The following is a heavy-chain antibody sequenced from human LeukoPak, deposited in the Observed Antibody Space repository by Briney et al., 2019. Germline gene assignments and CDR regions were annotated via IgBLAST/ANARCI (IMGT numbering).Heavy chain of an antibody. CDR1: GFTFSSYA. CDR2: ISYDGSNK. V-gene: IGHV3-30-3*01. Sequence: GGSLRLSCAASGFTFSSYAMNWVRQAPGKGLEWVAVISYDGSNKYYADSVKGRFTISRDNSKNTLFLQMSSLRVEDTAVYYCAKDSTYYYGSGSSDWGQGTLVTVSS. J-gene: IGHJ1*01. CDR3: AKDSTYYYGSGSSD. D-gene: IGHD3-10*01.